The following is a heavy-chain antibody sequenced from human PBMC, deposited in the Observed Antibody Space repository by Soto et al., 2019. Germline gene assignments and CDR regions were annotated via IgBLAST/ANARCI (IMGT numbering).Heavy chain of an antibody. Sequence: QVQLQESGPGLVKPSETLSLTCTVSGGSVSSGSYYWSWFLKPPGKGLEWIGYIYYGGSTNYNPSIKSRITITVDTSKNQFAMKLSSVTAADTAVYYCARDGLAVARTDYWGQGTLVTVSS. CDR3: ARDGLAVARTDY. CDR2: IYYGGST. J-gene: IGHJ4*02. CDR1: GGSVSSGSYY. V-gene: IGHV4-61*01. D-gene: IGHD6-19*01.